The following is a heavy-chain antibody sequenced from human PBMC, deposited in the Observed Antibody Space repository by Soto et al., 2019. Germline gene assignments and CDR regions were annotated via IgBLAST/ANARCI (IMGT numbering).Heavy chain of an antibody. D-gene: IGHD2-15*01. V-gene: IGHV4-34*01. CDR1: GGSFSGYY. CDR2: INHSGST. J-gene: IGHJ6*02. Sequence: SETLSLTSAVYGGSFSGYYWSWIRQPPGKGPEWIGEINHSGSTNYNPSLKSRVTISVDTSKNQFSLKLSSVTAADTAVYYCARSGGGSPFYYYYGMDVWGHGTTATVSS. CDR3: ARSGGGSPFYYYYGMDV.